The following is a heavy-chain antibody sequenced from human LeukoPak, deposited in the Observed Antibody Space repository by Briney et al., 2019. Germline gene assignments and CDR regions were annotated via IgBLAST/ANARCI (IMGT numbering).Heavy chain of an antibody. CDR2: ISYDGSNK. V-gene: IGHV3-30*04. CDR3: AKDIEELLGLDY. CDR1: GFTFRSHA. D-gene: IGHD1-26*01. J-gene: IGHJ4*02. Sequence: GGSLRLSCAASGFTFRSHAMQWARQAPGKGLEWVAAISYDGSNKYYADSVKGRFTISRDNSKNTLYLQMNSLRAEDTAVYYCAKDIEELLGLDYWGQGTLVTVSS.